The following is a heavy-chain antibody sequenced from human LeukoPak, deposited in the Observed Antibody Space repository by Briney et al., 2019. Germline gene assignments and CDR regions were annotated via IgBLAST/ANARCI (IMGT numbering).Heavy chain of an antibody. J-gene: IGHJ4*02. D-gene: IGHD5-12*01. CDR2: ISYDGRNK. CDR1: GVTFSSYA. Sequence: QPGRSLRLSCAASGVTFSSYAIHWVRQAPGKGLEWVAVISYDGRNKYYADSVKGRFTISRDNARNSVYLEMTSLRVEDTAFYHCVRHFNSVATMQIDYWGQGILVSVSS. CDR3: VRHFNSVATMQIDY. V-gene: IGHV3-30*04.